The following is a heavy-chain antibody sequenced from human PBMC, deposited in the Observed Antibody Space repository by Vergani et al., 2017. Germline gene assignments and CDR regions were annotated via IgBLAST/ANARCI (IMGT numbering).Heavy chain of an antibody. CDR2: ISYDGSNK. J-gene: IGHJ5*02. V-gene: IGHV3-30-3*01. CDR1: GFTFSSYA. Sequence: QVQLVESGGGVVQPGRSLRLSCAASGFTFSSYAMHWVRQAPGKGLEWVAVISYDGSNKYYADSVKGRFTISRDNSKNTLYLQMNSLRAEDTAVYYCAGDVGQWLVVNWFDHWGQGTLVTVSS. CDR3: AGDVGQWLVVNWFDH. D-gene: IGHD6-19*01.